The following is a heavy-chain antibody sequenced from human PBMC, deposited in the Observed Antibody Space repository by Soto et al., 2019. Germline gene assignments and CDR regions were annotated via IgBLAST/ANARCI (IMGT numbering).Heavy chain of an antibody. J-gene: IGHJ6*02. Sequence: ASVKVSCKASGGTFSSYAISWVRQAPGQGLEWMGGIIPIFGTANYAQKFQGRVTITADESTSTAYMELSSLRSEETAVYYCASGPNSDYDKTGFYYYGMDVWGQGTTLTVSS. D-gene: IGHD5-12*01. CDR1: GGTFSSYA. V-gene: IGHV1-69*13. CDR3: ASGPNSDYDKTGFYYYGMDV. CDR2: IIPIFGTA.